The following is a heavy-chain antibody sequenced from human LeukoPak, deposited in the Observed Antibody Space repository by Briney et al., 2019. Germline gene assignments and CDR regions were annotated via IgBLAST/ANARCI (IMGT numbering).Heavy chain of an antibody. CDR3: ASEYPVVAAIWEPI. CDR2: IIPILGIA. D-gene: IGHD2-15*01. V-gene: IGHV1-69*02. J-gene: IGHJ3*02. CDR1: GGTFSSYT. Sequence: SVKVSCKASGGTFSSYTISWVRQAPGQGLEWMGRIIPILGIANYAQKFQGRVTITADKSTSTAYMELSSLRSEDTAVYYCASEYPVVAAIWEPIWGQGTMVTVSS.